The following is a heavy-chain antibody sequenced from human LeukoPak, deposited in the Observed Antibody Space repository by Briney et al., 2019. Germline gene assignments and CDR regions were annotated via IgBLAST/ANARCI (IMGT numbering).Heavy chain of an antibody. D-gene: IGHD6-13*01. CDR1: GLTFSSYG. CDR3: ARSVYSATHDAFDM. J-gene: IGHJ3*02. CDR2: ISSGGTTT. V-gene: IGHV3-48*03. Sequence: GGSLRLSCVASGLTFSSYGMNWVRQAPGRGLEYISYISSGGTTTNYADSVKGRFTVSRDNARNSLSLQMNRLRVEDTAVYYCARSVYSATHDAFDMWGQGTMVTVSS.